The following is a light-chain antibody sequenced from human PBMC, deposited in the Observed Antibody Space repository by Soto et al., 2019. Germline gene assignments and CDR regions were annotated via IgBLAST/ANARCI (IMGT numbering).Light chain of an antibody. Sequence: EIVMTQSPATLSVSPGERASLSCRASQSVGSNLAWYQQTAGQAPRLLIYGASTRATDIPARFSGSGSGTEFTLTISSLQSEDFAVYSCQQYTNWPYTFGQGTKLEIK. V-gene: IGKV3-15*01. J-gene: IGKJ2*01. CDR3: QQYTNWPYT. CDR1: QSVGSN. CDR2: GAS.